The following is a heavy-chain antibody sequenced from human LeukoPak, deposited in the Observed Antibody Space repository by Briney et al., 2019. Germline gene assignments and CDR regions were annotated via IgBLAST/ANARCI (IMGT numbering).Heavy chain of an antibody. CDR3: AREGIPGPKDV. V-gene: IGHV3-11*04. Sequence: PGGSLRLSCAASGFTFSDYYMSRIRQAPGKGLEWVSYISSSGSTIYYADSVKGRFTISRDNAKSSLYLQMNSLIVEDTAVYYCAREGIPGPKDVWGKGTTVTVSS. CDR2: ISSSGSTI. J-gene: IGHJ6*04. CDR1: GFTFSDYY. D-gene: IGHD6-13*01.